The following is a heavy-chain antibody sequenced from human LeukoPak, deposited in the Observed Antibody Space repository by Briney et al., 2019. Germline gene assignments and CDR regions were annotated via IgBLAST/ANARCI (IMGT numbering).Heavy chain of an antibody. V-gene: IGHV4-39*01. CDR2: IYYSGNT. J-gene: IGHJ5*02. CDR3: ARRRAGRDWFDP. D-gene: IGHD6-19*01. CDR1: CGSISSSNYY. Sequence: SETLSLTCAVSCGSISSSNYYWGWIRQPPGQGLEWIGSIYYSGNTYYNPSLKSRVTISVDTSKNQFSLKLSSVTATDTAVYYCARRRAGRDWFDPWGQGTLVTVPS.